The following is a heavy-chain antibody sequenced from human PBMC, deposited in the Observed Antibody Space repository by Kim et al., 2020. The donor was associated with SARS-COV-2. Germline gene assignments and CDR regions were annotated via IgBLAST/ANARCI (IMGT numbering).Heavy chain of an antibody. CDR3: VKRDGYNSYDY. Sequence: TYYAGSVKGRFTIARYNSKNTLSLQMSSLRTEDTAVYYCVKRDGYNSYDYWGQGTLVTVSS. D-gene: IGHD5-12*01. J-gene: IGHJ4*02. V-gene: IGHV3-64D*09. CDR2: T.